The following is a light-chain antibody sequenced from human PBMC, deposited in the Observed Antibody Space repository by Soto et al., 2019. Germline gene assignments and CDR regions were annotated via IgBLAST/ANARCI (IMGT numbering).Light chain of an antibody. CDR1: QSVSKNF. Sequence: IVLTQSPGTLSLSPGERAALSCRASQSVSKNFLAWYQQRPGQAPRLLIHGAISRAAGVPDRFRGSGSGADLTLTISRLEPEDFAVYHCQQYGSSPWTFGQGTRVEMK. V-gene: IGKV3-20*01. J-gene: IGKJ1*01. CDR3: QQYGSSPWT. CDR2: GAI.